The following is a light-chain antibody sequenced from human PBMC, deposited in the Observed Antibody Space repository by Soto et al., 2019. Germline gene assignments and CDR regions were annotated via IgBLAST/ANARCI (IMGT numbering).Light chain of an antibody. CDR3: QQYNSYRK. CDR2: DAS. J-gene: IGKJ1*01. Sequence: DIQMTQSPSTLSASVGDRVTITCRASQSISSWLAWYQQKPGKAPKLLIYDASTLENGVPARFSGSRSGPEFTLTISSLQPDDFATYYCQQYNSYRKFGQGTKV. V-gene: IGKV1-5*01. CDR1: QSISSW.